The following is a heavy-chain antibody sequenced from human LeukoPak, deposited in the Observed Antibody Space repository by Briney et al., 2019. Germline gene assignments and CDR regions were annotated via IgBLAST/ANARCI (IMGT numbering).Heavy chain of an antibody. CDR3: VRDPAIVAPFDP. V-gene: IGHV4-34*01. J-gene: IGHJ5*02. CDR2: INHSGIT. D-gene: IGHD2-21*01. CDR1: GGSLSGYY. Sequence: SETLSLTCAVYGGSLSGYYWSWIRQPPEKGLEWMGEINHSGITNYNPSLKSRVTMSTDTSKNQFSLRVTSVTAADTAVYYCVRDPAIVAPFDPWGQGTLVTVSS.